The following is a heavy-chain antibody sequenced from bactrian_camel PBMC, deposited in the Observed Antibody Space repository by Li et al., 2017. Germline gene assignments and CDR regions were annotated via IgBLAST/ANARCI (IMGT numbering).Heavy chain of an antibody. Sequence: VQLVESGGGSVQAGGSLRLSCVASENGFGKYCGGWFRQSPGKRHEGVATIDFDGTTDYASSVKGRFTVSRDNAKNTVYLQMNNLKPEDTATYYCAVDRRYPGARCYARAVDFGYWGQGTQVTVS. J-gene: IGHJ6*01. V-gene: IGHV3S53*01. CDR3: AVDRRYPGARCYARAVDFGY. CDR2: IDFDGTT. CDR1: ENGFGKYC. D-gene: IGHD1*01.